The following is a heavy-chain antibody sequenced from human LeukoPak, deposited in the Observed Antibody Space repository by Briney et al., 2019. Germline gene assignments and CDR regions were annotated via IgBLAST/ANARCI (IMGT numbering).Heavy chain of an antibody. V-gene: IGHV3-23*01. D-gene: IGHD2-2*01. Sequence: GGSLRLSCAASGFTFSSYAMSWVRQDPGKGLEWVSAISGSGGSTYYADSVKGRFTISRDNSKNTLYLQMNSLRAEDTAVYYCAKGEYCSSTSCQPDYWGQGTLVTVSS. CDR1: GFTFSSYA. J-gene: IGHJ4*02. CDR2: ISGSGGST. CDR3: AKGEYCSSTSCQPDY.